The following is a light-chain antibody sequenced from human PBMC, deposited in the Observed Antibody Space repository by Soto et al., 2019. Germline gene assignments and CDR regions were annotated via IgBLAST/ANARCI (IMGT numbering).Light chain of an antibody. J-gene: IGKJ3*01. CDR2: GAS. V-gene: IGKV3-20*01. CDR3: QQYGSSAGT. Sequence: ESVLKQSPGTMSLSPGERATLSCRASQSVSSSYLAWYQQKPGQAPRLLIYGASSRATGIPDRFSGSGSGTDFTLTISRLEPEDFAVYYCQQYGSSAGTFGPGTKVDIK. CDR1: QSVSSSY.